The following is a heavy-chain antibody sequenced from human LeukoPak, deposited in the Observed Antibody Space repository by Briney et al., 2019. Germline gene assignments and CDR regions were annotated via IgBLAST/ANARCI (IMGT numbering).Heavy chain of an antibody. CDR3: ARSVRSGGTSPDY. J-gene: IGHJ4*02. V-gene: IGHV3-33*01. Sequence: GGSLRLSCAASGFTFSSYGMPWVRQAPGKGLEWLAVTWYDGNNKYYADSVKGRFTISRDNSKNMLYLQMSSLRAEDTAIYYCARSVRSGGTSPDYWGQGTLVIV. CDR1: GFTFSSYG. CDR2: TWYDGNNK. D-gene: IGHD2-15*01.